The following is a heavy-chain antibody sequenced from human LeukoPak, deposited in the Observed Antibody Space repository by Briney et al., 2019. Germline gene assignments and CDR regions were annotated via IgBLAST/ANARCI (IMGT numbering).Heavy chain of an antibody. CDR3: ASAHSSGWYRNWFDP. CDR2: IYHSGST. Sequence: PSETLSLTCTVSGYSISSGYYWGWIRQPPGKGLEWIGSIYHSGSTYYNPSLKSRVTISVDTSKNQFSLKLSSVTAADTAVYYCASAHSSGWYRNWFDPWGQGTLVTVSS. V-gene: IGHV4-38-2*02. CDR1: GYSISSGYY. D-gene: IGHD6-19*01. J-gene: IGHJ5*02.